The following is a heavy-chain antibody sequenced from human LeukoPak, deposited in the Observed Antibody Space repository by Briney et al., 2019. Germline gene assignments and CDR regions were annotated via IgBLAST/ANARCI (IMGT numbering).Heavy chain of an antibody. V-gene: IGHV4-34*01. CDR2: INHSGST. Sequence: PSETLSLTCAVYGGSFSGYYWSWIRQPPGKGLEWIGEINHSGSTNYNPSLKSRVTISVDTSKNQFSLKLSSVTAADTAVYYCAREKLTDWLPHMDVWGKGTTVTVSS. J-gene: IGHJ6*03. CDR3: AREKLTDWLPHMDV. CDR1: GGSFSGYY. D-gene: IGHD3-9*01.